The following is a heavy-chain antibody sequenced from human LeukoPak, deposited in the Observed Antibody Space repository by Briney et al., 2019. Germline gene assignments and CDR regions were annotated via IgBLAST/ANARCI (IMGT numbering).Heavy chain of an antibody. V-gene: IGHV4-4*07. J-gene: IGHJ6*02. D-gene: IGHD5-18*01. Sequence: SETLSLTCTVSGGSISSYYWSWIRQPAGKGLEWIGRIYTSGSTNYNPSLKSRVTMSVDTSKNQFSLKLSSVTAADTAVYYCARGGLQLVDTAMFYYYYGMDVWGQGTTVTVSS. CDR2: IYTSGST. CDR1: GGSISSYY. CDR3: ARGGLQLVDTAMFYYYYGMDV.